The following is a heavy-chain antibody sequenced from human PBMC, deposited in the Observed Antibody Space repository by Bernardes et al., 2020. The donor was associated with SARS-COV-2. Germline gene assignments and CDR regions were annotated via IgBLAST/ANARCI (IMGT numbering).Heavy chain of an antibody. V-gene: IGHV3-33*01. CDR3: ARDPEAGYYYDSSGYAQDY. CDR2: IWYDGSNK. J-gene: IGHJ4*02. D-gene: IGHD3-22*01. CDR1: GFTFSSYG. Sequence: GGSLRLSCAASGFTFSSYGMHWVRQAPGKGLEWVAVIWYDGSNKYYADSVKGRFTISRDNSKNTLYLQMNSLRAEDTAVYYCARDPEAGYYYDSSGYAQDYWGQGTLVTVSS.